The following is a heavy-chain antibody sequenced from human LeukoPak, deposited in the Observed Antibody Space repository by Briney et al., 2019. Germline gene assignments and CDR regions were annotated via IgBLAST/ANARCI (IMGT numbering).Heavy chain of an antibody. J-gene: IGHJ6*03. CDR3: ARGRHTKYYYYYYYMDV. Sequence: GRSLRLSCAASGFTFSTYGMHWVRQAPGKGLEWVAVISYDGSNKYYADSVKGRFTISRDNSKNTLYLQMNSLRAEDTAVYYCARGRHTKYYYYYYYMDVWGKGTTVTISS. V-gene: IGHV3-30*03. D-gene: IGHD1-1*01. CDR2: ISYDGSNK. CDR1: GFTFSTYG.